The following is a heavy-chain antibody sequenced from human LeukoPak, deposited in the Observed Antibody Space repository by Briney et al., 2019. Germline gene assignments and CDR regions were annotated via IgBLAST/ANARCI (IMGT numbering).Heavy chain of an antibody. Sequence: SETLSLTCTVSGGSISSYYWSWIRQPAGKGLEWIGRIYTSGSTNYNPSLKSRVTISVDTSKNQFSLKLSSVTAADTAVYYCASSAGIAAAGAGDYYYYYGMDVWGQGTTVTVSS. V-gene: IGHV4-4*07. CDR3: ASSAGIAAAGAGDYYYYYGMDV. J-gene: IGHJ6*02. CDR1: GGSISSYY. CDR2: IYTSGST. D-gene: IGHD6-13*01.